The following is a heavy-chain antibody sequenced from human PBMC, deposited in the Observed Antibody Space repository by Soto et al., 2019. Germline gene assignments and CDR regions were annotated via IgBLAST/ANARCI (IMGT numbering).Heavy chain of an antibody. CDR3: ARDRGWFGEVPFDY. J-gene: IGHJ4*02. V-gene: IGHV3-74*01. CDR2: INSDGSST. CDR1: GFTFSSYW. Sequence: EVQLVESGGGLVQPGGSLRLSCAASGFTFSSYWMHWVRQAPGKGLVWVSRINSDGSSTSYADSVKGRFTISRDNAKNTLYLQMNSLRAEDTAVDYCARDRGWFGEVPFDYWGQGTLVTGYS. D-gene: IGHD3-10*01.